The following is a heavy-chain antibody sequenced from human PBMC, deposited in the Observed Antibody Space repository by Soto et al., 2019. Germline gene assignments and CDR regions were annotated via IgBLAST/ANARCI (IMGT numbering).Heavy chain of an antibody. CDR2: IIPIFGTA. Sequence: SVKVSCKASGGTFSSYAISWVRQAPGQGLEWMGGIIPIFGTANYAQRFQGRVTITADESTSTAYMELSSLRSEDTAVYYCARDRGDIAAAANWFDPWGQGTLVTVSS. CDR3: ARDRGDIAAAANWFDP. V-gene: IGHV1-69*13. J-gene: IGHJ5*02. CDR1: GGTFSSYA. D-gene: IGHD6-13*01.